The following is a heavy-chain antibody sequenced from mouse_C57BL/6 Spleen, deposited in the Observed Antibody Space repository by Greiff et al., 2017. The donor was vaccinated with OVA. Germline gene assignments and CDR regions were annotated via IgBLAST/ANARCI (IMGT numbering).Heavy chain of an antibody. D-gene: IGHD2-1*01. Sequence: VKLQESGPGLVQPSQSLSITCTVSGFSLTSYGVHWVRQSPGKGLEWLGVRWSGGSTDYNAAFISRLSISNDNSKSQVFFKMNSLQADDTAIYYCARNWDYGNDAMDYWGQGTSVTVSS. CDR2: RWSGGST. V-gene: IGHV2-2*01. CDR1: GFSLTSYG. J-gene: IGHJ4*01. CDR3: ARNWDYGNDAMDY.